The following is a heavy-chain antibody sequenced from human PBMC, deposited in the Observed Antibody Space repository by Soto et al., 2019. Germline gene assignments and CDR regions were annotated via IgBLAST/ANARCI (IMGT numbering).Heavy chain of an antibody. J-gene: IGHJ2*01. V-gene: IGHV3-23*01. D-gene: IGHD1-26*01. CDR3: AKSLRGELLHYWYFDL. Sequence: EVQLLESGGGLVQPGGSLRLSCAASGFTFSSYAMSWVRQAPGKGLEWVSAISGSGGSTYYADSVKGRFTISRDNSKNTLYLQMYSLRAEDTAVYYCAKSLRGELLHYWYFDLSGRGTLVTVSS. CDR1: GFTFSSYA. CDR2: ISGSGGST.